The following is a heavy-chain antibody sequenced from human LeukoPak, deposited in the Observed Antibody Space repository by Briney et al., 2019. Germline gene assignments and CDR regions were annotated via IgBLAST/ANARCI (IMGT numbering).Heavy chain of an antibody. CDR2: ISGNAGGT. V-gene: IGHV3-23*01. J-gene: IGHJ4*02. D-gene: IGHD4-17*01. CDR1: GFTFSSYA. Sequence: GGSLRLSCAASGFTFSSYAMSWVRQAPGKGLEWVSAISGNAGGTYYADSVKGRVTISRDNSKNTLYLQMNSLRAEDTAVYYCAKDRDDYGDSHFDYWGQGTLVTVSS. CDR3: AKDRDDYGDSHFDY.